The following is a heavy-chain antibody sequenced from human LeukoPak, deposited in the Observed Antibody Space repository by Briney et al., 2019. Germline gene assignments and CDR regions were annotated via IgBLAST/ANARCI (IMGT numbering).Heavy chain of an antibody. D-gene: IGHD5-18*01. CDR3: AKSSRKDTAMDPYYYYYYGMDV. Sequence: AGGSLRLSCAASGFTFSSYAMPWVRQAPGKGLEWVAVISYDGSNKYYADSVKGRFTISRDNSKNTLYLQMNSLRAEDTAVYYCAKSSRKDTAMDPYYYYYYGMDVWGQGTTVTVSS. V-gene: IGHV3-30-3*02. CDR2: ISYDGSNK. CDR1: GFTFSSYA. J-gene: IGHJ6*02.